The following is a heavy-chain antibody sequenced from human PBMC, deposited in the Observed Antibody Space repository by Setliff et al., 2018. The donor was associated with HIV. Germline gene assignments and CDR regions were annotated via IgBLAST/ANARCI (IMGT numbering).Heavy chain of an antibody. Sequence: PSETLSPTCPVYGGSFSDYSWTWIRRPPGKGLEWIGEIHHSGRPDYNPPLTSRVTMSVDSSKSQFSLRLSSVAAADTAVDYCARGRCSGGTCSGRYSYLHIDVWGKGTTVTVSS. V-gene: IGHV4-34*01. CDR2: IHHSGRP. J-gene: IGHJ6*03. CDR1: GGSFSDYS. CDR3: ARGRCSGGTCSGRYSYLHIDV. D-gene: IGHD2-15*01.